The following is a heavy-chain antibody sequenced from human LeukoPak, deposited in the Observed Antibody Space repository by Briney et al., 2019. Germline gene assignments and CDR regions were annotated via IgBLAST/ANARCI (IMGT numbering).Heavy chain of an antibody. V-gene: IGHV1-69*05. J-gene: IGHJ6*03. CDR3: ARDGIAGKDYYYYMDV. CDR2: IIPIFGTA. Sequence: ASVKVSCKASGGTYSSYAISWVRQAPGQGLEWMGRIIPIFGTANYAQKFQGGVTITTDESTSTAYMELSSLRSEDTAVYYCARDGIAGKDYYYYMDVWGKGTTVTVSS. CDR1: GGTYSSYA. D-gene: IGHD6-13*01.